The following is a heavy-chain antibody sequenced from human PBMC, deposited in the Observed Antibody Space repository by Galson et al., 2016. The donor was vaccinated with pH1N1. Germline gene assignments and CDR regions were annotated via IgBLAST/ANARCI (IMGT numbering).Heavy chain of an antibody. D-gene: IGHD5-12*01. CDR3: ARDSEYSGHEGFH. CDR2: ILYDGTNE. V-gene: IGHV3-30*04. CDR1: GFTFTSYA. J-gene: IGHJ4*02. Sequence: SLRLSCAASGFTFTSYAMHWVRQAPGKGLEWVAVILYDGTNEYYADSVKGRFTISRDKTQGTVYLQMNSLRTEDTAVYYCARDSEYSGHEGFHWAQGNLVIVSS.